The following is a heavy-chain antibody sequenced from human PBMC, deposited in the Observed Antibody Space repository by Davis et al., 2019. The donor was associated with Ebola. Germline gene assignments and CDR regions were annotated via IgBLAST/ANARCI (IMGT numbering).Heavy chain of an antibody. D-gene: IGHD2-15*01. CDR1: GYRFASNW. V-gene: IGHV5-51*01. J-gene: IGHJ6*03. Sequence: GESLKISCQASGYRFASNWIGWVRQLSGRGLEWMGIIYPADSDAKCSPSFQGQVSISVDMSINTAYLEWSSLKASDTAVYYCARFGGYSYMDVWGKGTTVIVSS. CDR3: ARFGGYSYMDV. CDR2: IYPADSDA.